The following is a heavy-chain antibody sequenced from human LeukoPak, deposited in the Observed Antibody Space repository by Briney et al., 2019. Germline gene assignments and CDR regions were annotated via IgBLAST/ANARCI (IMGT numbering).Heavy chain of an antibody. J-gene: IGHJ2*01. D-gene: IGHD6-19*01. V-gene: IGHV4-39*07. CDR1: GGSISSSSYY. CDR3: ARADGSSGDRSYWYFDL. CDR2: IYYSGST. Sequence: SETLSLTCTVSGGSISSSSYYWGWIRQPPGKGLEWIGSIYYSGSTNYNPSLKSRVTISVDTSKNQFSLKLSSVTPEDTAVYYCARADGSSGDRSYWYFDLWGRGTLVTVSS.